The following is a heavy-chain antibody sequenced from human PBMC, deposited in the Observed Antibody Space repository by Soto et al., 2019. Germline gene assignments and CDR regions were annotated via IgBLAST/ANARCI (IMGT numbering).Heavy chain of an antibody. Sequence: ASVKVSCKASGYTFTSYDINWVRQATGQGLEWMGWMNPNSGNTGYAQKFQGRVTMTGNTSISTAYMELSSLRSEDTAVYYCAIQGHSNYDILTGYYRYLETYYMDVWGKGTTVTVSS. CDR1: GYTFTSYD. CDR3: AIQGHSNYDILTGYYRYLETYYMDV. V-gene: IGHV1-8*01. CDR2: MNPNSGNT. D-gene: IGHD3-9*01. J-gene: IGHJ6*03.